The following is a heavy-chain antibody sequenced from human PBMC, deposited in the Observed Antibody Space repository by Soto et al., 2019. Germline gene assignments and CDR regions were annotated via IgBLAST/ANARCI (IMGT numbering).Heavy chain of an antibody. J-gene: IGHJ6*02. D-gene: IGHD5-12*01. Sequence: SVKVSCKASGGTFSSYAISWVRQAPGQGLEWMGGIIPIFGTANYAQKFQGRVTITADESTCTAYMELSSLRSEDTAVYYCAREAWRRDGYNFHYYYGMDVWGQGTTVTVTS. CDR3: AREAWRRDGYNFHYYYGMDV. CDR2: IIPIFGTA. CDR1: GGTFSSYA. V-gene: IGHV1-69*13.